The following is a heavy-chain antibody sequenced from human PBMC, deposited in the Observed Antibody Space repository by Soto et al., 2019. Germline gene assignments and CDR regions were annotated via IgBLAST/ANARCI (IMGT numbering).Heavy chain of an antibody. D-gene: IGHD1-26*01. Sequence: SETLSLTCTVSGGSISSGDYYWSWIRQPPGKGLEWIGYINYSGSTYYNPSLESRVTISVDTSKNQFSLSLYSVTAADSAVYYCAGDRGLVATTDFWGQGTLVTVSS. CDR2: INYSGST. CDR3: AGDRGLVATTDF. V-gene: IGHV4-30-4*01. CDR1: GGSISSGDYY. J-gene: IGHJ4*02.